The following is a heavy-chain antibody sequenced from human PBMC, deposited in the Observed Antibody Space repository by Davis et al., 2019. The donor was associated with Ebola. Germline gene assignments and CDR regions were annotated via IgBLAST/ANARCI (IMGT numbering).Heavy chain of an antibody. CDR1: GGSISSGGYY. J-gene: IGHJ5*02. D-gene: IGHD3-22*01. Sequence: MPSETLSLTCTVSGGSISSGGYYWSWIRQHPGKGLEWIGYIYYSGSTYYNPSLKSRVTISVDTSKNQFSLKLSSVTAADTAVYYCARETKYYYDSSGYYSTKNWFDPWGQGTLVTVSS. CDR3: ARETKYYYDSSGYYSTKNWFDP. V-gene: IGHV4-31*03. CDR2: IYYSGST.